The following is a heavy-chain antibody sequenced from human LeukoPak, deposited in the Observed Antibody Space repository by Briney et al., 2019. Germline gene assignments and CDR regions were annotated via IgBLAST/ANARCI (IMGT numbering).Heavy chain of an antibody. J-gene: IGHJ4*02. V-gene: IGHV4-30-4*01. CDR2: IYYNGNT. Sequence: SETLSLTCTVSGGSLSSGNYFWTWVRQPPGKGLEWIGYIYYNGNTYYNPSLKSRVTISLDKSRNQFSLKLTSVTAADTAVYFCARATGYSSSWGHDYWGQGTLVTVSS. D-gene: IGHD6-13*01. CDR1: GGSLSSGNYF. CDR3: ARATGYSSSWGHDY.